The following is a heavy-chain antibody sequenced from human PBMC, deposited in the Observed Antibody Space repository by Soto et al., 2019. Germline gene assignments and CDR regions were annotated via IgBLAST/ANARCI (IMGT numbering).Heavy chain of an antibody. V-gene: IGHV4-59*08. Sequence: LSLTCTVSGASISGYYWSWFRQPPGQGLEWLAYTHNTAETNYNPSLKGRLTLSLDTSKNQFSLKLTSVTAADTAVYYCARHFNSGTYPLDYWGQGTLVTVSS. J-gene: IGHJ4*02. CDR1: GASISGYY. CDR2: THNTAET. CDR3: ARHFNSGTYPLDY. D-gene: IGHD3-10*01.